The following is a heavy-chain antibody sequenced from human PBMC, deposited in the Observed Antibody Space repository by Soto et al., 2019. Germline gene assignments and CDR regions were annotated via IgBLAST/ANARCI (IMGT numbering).Heavy chain of an antibody. Sequence: QVQLQQWGAGLLKPSETLSLTCAVYGGSFSGYYWSWIRQPPGKGLEWIGEINHSGSTNYNPSLKSRVTISVDTSKNQFSLRLSSVTAADTAVYYGARRGRYSSSWLGRNWFDPWGQGTLVTVSS. V-gene: IGHV4-34*01. CDR2: INHSGST. CDR1: GGSFSGYY. CDR3: ARRGRYSSSWLGRNWFDP. J-gene: IGHJ5*02. D-gene: IGHD6-13*01.